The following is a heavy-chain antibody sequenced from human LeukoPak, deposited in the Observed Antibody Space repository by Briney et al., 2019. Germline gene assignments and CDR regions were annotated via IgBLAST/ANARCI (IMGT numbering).Heavy chain of an antibody. V-gene: IGHV3-23*01. D-gene: IGHD6-19*01. CDR2: IGGGGPTT. J-gene: IGHJ4*02. CDR3: ARGFLGGTDQYFDS. Sequence: QPGGSLRLSCAASGSTFSTYAMNWVRQAPAKGLEWVSTIGGGGPTTDYADSVKDRFTISRDNSKNTLYLQMNSLRAEDTAVYFCARGFLGGTDQYFDSWGQGTLVTVSS. CDR1: GSTFSTYA.